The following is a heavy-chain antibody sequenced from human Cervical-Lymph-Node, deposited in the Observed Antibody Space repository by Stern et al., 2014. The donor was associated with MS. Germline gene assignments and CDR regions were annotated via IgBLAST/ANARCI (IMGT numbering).Heavy chain of an antibody. CDR3: AREYNWNDRFYGMDV. J-gene: IGHJ6*02. D-gene: IGHD1-20*01. CDR2: IPPIFGTA. V-gene: IGHV1-69*01. CDR1: GGTFSTYA. Sequence: VQLVESGAEVKKPGSSVKVSCKASGGTFSTYAISWVRQAPGQGLEWMGGIPPIFGTANYAQKLQGRVTITADESTSTAYMELSSLRSEDTAVYYCAREYNWNDRFYGMDVWGQGTTVTVSS.